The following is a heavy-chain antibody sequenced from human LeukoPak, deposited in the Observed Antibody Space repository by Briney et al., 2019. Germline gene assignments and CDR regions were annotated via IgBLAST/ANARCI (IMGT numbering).Heavy chain of an antibody. CDR1: GGTFSSYG. J-gene: IGHJ6*03. Sequence: SVKVSCKASGGTFSSYGMSWVRQAPGQGLEWMGGIIPIFGTANYAQKFQGRVTITADKSTSTAYMELSSLRSEDTAVYYCARGNAVGALYYYYYMDVWGKGTTVTVSS. CDR2: IIPIFGTA. D-gene: IGHD1-26*01. V-gene: IGHV1-69*06. CDR3: ARGNAVGALYYYYYMDV.